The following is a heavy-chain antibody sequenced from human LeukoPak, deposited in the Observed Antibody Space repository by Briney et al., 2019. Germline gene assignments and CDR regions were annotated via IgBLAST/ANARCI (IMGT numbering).Heavy chain of an antibody. CDR1: GYTFTSYG. CDR3: ARLTAYCGGDCYSDY. V-gene: IGHV1-18*01. Sequence: ASVKVSCKASGYTFTSYGISWVRQAPGQRLEWMGWISAYNGNTNYAQKFQGRVTMTRDTSISTAYMELSRLRSDDTAVYYCARLTAYCGGDCYSDYWDQGTLVTVSS. D-gene: IGHD2-21*01. CDR2: ISAYNGNT. J-gene: IGHJ4*02.